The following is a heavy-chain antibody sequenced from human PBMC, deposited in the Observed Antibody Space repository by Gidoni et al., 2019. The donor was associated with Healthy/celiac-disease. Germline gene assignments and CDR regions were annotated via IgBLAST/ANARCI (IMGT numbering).Heavy chain of an antibody. Sequence: GFTFSSYAMSWVRQAPGKVLEWVPAISGSGGSTYYADSVKGRFTISRDNSKNTLYLQMNSLRAEDTAVYYCATPWAAAGYWGQGTLVTVSS. CDR2: ISGSGGST. CDR3: ATPWAAAGY. V-gene: IGHV3-23*01. D-gene: IGHD6-13*01. CDR1: GFTFSSYA. J-gene: IGHJ4*02.